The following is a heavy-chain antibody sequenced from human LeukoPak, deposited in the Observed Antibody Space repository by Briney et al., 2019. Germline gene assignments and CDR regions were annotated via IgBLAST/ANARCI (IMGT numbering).Heavy chain of an antibody. V-gene: IGHV3-48*04. Sequence: PGGSLRLSCAASGFTFSSYSMNWVRQAPGKGLEWVSYISSSSSTIYYADSVKGRFTISRDNAKNSLYLQMNSPRAEDTAVYYCARDNYGGINVNWYFDLWGRGTLVTVSS. CDR1: GFTFSSYS. CDR3: ARDNYGGINVNWYFDL. D-gene: IGHD4-23*01. J-gene: IGHJ2*01. CDR2: ISSSSSTI.